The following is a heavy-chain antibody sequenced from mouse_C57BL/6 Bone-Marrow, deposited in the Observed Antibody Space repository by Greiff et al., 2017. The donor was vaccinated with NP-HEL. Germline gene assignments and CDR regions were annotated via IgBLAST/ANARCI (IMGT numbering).Heavy chain of an antibody. CDR3: TRSPLYDGYYAY. V-gene: IGHV1-5*01. CDR1: GYTFTSYW. CDR2: IYPGNSDT. J-gene: IGHJ3*01. D-gene: IGHD2-3*01. Sequence: EVQLQQSGTVLARPGASVKMSCKTSGYTFTSYWMHWVKQRPGQGLEWIGAIYPGNSDTSYNQKFKGKAKLTAVTSASTAYMELSSLTNEDSAVYYCTRSPLYDGYYAYWGQGTLVTVSA.